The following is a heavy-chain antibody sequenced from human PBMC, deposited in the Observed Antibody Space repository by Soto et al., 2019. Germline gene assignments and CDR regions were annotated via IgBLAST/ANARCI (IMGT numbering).Heavy chain of an antibody. CDR2: ISGNGDNT. D-gene: IGHD3-22*01. CDR1: GFTFSSYA. Sequence: EVQLLESGGGLVQPGGSLRLSCAASGFTFSSYAMSWVRQAPGKGLEWVSGISGNGDNTYYADSVKGRFTISRDNSKNTLYLQMNRLRAEDTAVYSCAKGQLSMIVVVSTYIDYWGQGTLVTVSS. V-gene: IGHV3-23*01. J-gene: IGHJ4*02. CDR3: AKGQLSMIVVVSTYIDY.